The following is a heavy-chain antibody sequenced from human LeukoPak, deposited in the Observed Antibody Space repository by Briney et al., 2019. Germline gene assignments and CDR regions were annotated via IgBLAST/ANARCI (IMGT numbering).Heavy chain of an antibody. CDR1: GGSISSSSYY. D-gene: IGHD5-12*01. V-gene: IGHV4-39*07. Sequence: PSETLSLTCTVSGGSISSSSYYWGWIRQPPGKGLEWIGSIYYSGSTYYNPSLKSRVTISVDTSKNQFSLKLSSVTAADTAVYYCARVGRGYSGYDYGRDYYYGMDVWGQGTTVTVSS. CDR2: IYYSGST. J-gene: IGHJ6*02. CDR3: ARVGRGYSGYDYGRDYYYGMDV.